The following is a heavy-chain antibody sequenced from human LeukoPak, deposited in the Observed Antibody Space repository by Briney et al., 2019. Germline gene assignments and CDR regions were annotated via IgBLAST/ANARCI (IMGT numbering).Heavy chain of an antibody. Sequence: SETLSLTCTVSGGSISSGSYYWSWIRQSAGKGLEWIGRIYSTGSSSYNPSLESRVTISRDTSKNQFSLNLSSVTAADTAVYYCAKDWSIFGARDWFDPWGQGTLVTVSS. J-gene: IGHJ5*02. V-gene: IGHV4-61*02. CDR2: IYSTGSS. D-gene: IGHD3-3*01. CDR3: AKDWSIFGARDWFDP. CDR1: GGSISSGSYY.